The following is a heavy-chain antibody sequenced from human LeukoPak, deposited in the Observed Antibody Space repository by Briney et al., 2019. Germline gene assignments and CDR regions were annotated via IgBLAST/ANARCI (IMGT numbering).Heavy chain of an antibody. Sequence: SETLSLTCTVSGGSISSYHWSWIRQPPGKGLEWIGYIYYSGSTNYNPSLKSRVTISVDTSKNQFSLKLSSVTAADTAVYYCASSKVRGVIRALDYWGQGTLATVSS. CDR1: GGSISSYH. V-gene: IGHV4-59*01. J-gene: IGHJ4*02. CDR2: IYYSGST. CDR3: ASSKVRGVIRALDY. D-gene: IGHD3-10*01.